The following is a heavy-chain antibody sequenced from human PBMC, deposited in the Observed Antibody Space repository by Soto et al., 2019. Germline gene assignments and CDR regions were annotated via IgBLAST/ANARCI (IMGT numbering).Heavy chain of an antibody. Sequence: EAQLVESGGGFVQPGGSLRLSCAASGFIFSRYDMHWVRQRTGAGLEWVAGTGTTGDTFYPGSVEGRFIISREKARNSLYLQMTNLRAGDTAVYYCARAFLHGSGSPRPGPIDGFDMWGQGTVVTVSS. D-gene: IGHD3-10*01. CDR3: ARAFLHGSGSPRPGPIDGFDM. CDR2: TGTTGDT. J-gene: IGHJ3*02. V-gene: IGHV3-13*01. CDR1: GFIFSRYD.